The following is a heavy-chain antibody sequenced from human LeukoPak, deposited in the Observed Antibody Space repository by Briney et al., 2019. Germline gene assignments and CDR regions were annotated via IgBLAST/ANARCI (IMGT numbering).Heavy chain of an antibody. V-gene: IGHV4-61*02. J-gene: IGHJ4*02. CDR2: IYTSGST. D-gene: IGHD3-3*01. CDR3: ARDPDYDFWSGYYDY. CDR1: GGSISSGSYY. Sequence: SETLSLTCTVSGGSISSGSYYWSWIRQPAGKGLEWIGRIYTSGSTNYNPSLKSRVTISVDTSKNQFSLKLSSVAAADTAVYYCARDPDYDFWSGYYDYWGQGTLVTVSS.